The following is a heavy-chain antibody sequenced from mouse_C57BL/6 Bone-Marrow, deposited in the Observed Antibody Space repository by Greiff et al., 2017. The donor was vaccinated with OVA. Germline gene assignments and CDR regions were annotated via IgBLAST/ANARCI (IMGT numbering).Heavy chain of an antibody. CDR1: GYSITSGYY. D-gene: IGHD1-1*01. CDR2: ISYDGSN. CDR3: ARESGSFDY. Sequence: VSGPGLVKPSQSLSLTCSVTGYSITSGYYWNWIRQFPGNKLEWMGYISYDGSNNYNPSLKNRISITRDTSKNQFFLKLNSVTTEDTATYYCARESGSFDYWGQGTTLTGSS. V-gene: IGHV3-6*01. J-gene: IGHJ2*01.